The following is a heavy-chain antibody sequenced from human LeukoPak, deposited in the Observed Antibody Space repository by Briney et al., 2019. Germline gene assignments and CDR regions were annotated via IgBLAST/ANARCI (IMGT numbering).Heavy chain of an antibody. V-gene: IGHV1-8*03. Sequence: ASVKVSCKASGYTFTSYDINWVRQATGQGLEWMGWMNPNSGNTGYAQKFQGRVTITRNTSISTAYMELSSPRSEDTAVYYCARGRPTMIVDCWGQGTLVTVSS. D-gene: IGHD3-22*01. CDR3: ARGRPTMIVDC. J-gene: IGHJ4*02. CDR2: MNPNSGNT. CDR1: GYTFTSYD.